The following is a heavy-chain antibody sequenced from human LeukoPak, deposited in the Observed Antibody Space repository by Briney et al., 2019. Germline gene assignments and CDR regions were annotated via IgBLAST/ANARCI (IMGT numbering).Heavy chain of an antibody. CDR1: GGSFSDYY. Sequence: PSETLSLTCGVYGGSFSDYYWSWIRQPPGKGLEWIGEINHSGNTYYNPSLKSRVTISVDTSKNQFSLKLSSVTAADTAVYYCARGHFAWFDPWGQGTLVTVSS. D-gene: IGHD3-3*02. CDR2: INHSGNT. V-gene: IGHV4-34*01. CDR3: ARGHFAWFDP. J-gene: IGHJ5*02.